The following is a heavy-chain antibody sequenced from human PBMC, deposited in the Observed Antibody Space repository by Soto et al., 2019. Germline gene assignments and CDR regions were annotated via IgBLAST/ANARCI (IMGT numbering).Heavy chain of an antibody. CDR3: ARDLVDIVATTVSGMDV. D-gene: IGHD5-12*01. Sequence: RASVKVSCKASGGTFSSYAISWVRQAPGQGLEWMGGIIPIFGTANYAQKFQGRVTITADESTSTAYMELSSLRSEDTAVYYCARDLVDIVATTVSGMDVWGQGTTVTVSS. V-gene: IGHV1-69*13. CDR2: IIPIFGTA. CDR1: GGTFSSYA. J-gene: IGHJ6*02.